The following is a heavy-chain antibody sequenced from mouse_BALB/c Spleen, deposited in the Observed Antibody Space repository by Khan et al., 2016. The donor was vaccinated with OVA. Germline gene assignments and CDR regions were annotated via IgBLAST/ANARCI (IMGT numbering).Heavy chain of an antibody. CDR3: ARVYGGDFDY. Sequence: QLEESGPGLVKPSQSLSLTCTVTGYSITTDYAWNWIRQFPGNKLEWMGFISYSGNTKYNPSLKSRISITQDTSKNQFFLQLKSVTTEDTARYYCARVYGGDFDYWGQGTTLTVSS. D-gene: IGHD1-1*01. CDR2: ISYSGNT. J-gene: IGHJ2*01. CDR1: GYSITTDYA. V-gene: IGHV3-2*02.